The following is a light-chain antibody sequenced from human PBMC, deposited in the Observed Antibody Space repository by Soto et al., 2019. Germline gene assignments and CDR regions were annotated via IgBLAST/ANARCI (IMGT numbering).Light chain of an antibody. V-gene: IGLV2-8*01. J-gene: IGLJ1*01. CDR1: SSDVGGYNY. Sequence: QSALTQPPSASGSPGQSVTISCTGTSSDVGGYNYVSWYQQHPGKAPKLMIYEVSKRPSGVPDRFSGSKSGNTASLTVSGLQAEDEADYYCSSYAGSSNFAVFGTGTKVTVL. CDR3: SSYAGSSNFAV. CDR2: EVS.